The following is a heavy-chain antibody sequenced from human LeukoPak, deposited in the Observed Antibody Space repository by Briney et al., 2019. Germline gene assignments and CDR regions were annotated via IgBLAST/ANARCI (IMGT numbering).Heavy chain of an antibody. J-gene: IGHJ4*02. CDR2: IWYDGSNK. CDR3: ARGGGTDYYDSSGYYYFDY. CDR1: GFTFSSYG. V-gene: IGHV3-33*01. D-gene: IGHD3-22*01. Sequence: PGGSLRLSCAASGFTFSSYGMHWVRQAPGKGLEWVTIIWYDGSNKNYADSVKGRFTISRDNSKNTLYLQMNSLRAEDTAVYYCARGGGTDYYDSSGYYYFDYWGQGTLVTVSS.